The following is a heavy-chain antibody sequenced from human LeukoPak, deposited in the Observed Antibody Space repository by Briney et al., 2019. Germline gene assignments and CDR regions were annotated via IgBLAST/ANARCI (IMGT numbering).Heavy chain of an antibody. CDR3: TRDQGGGTSY. Sequence: GGSLRLSCAASGFTFSGYSMNWVRQAPGKGLEWVSYISSSSSTIYYADSVKGRFTISRDNAKNSLYLQMNSLRAEDTATYYCTRDQGGGTSYWGQGTLVTVSS. CDR1: GFTFSGYS. V-gene: IGHV3-48*01. J-gene: IGHJ4*02. D-gene: IGHD2-15*01. CDR2: ISSSSSTI.